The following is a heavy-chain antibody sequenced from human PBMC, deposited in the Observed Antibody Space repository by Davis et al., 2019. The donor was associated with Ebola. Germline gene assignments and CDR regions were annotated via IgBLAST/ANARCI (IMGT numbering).Heavy chain of an antibody. V-gene: IGHV4-39*07. CDR3: AREVMSTALYWYFDL. D-gene: IGHD4-17*01. CDR1: GGSISSSSYY. J-gene: IGHJ2*01. Sequence: MPSETLSLTCTVSGGSISSSSYYWGWIRQPPGKGLEWIGSIYYSGSTYYNPSLKSRVTISVDTSKNQFSLKLSSVTAADTAVYYCAREVMSTALYWYFDLWGRGTLVTVSS. CDR2: IYYSGST.